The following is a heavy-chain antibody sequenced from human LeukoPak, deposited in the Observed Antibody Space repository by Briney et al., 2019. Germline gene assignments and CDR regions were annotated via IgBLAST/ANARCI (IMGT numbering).Heavy chain of an antibody. CDR2: IPFDGSHK. D-gene: IGHD3-22*01. CDR3: VKRRRDSSGHFDS. Sequence: PGGSLRLSCVVSGFTLSDYGIHWVRQAPGRGLQWVAFIPFDGSHKYYADSVEGRFTISRDTSKNTLYLQMNSLTVEDTAVYYCVKRRRDSSGHFDSWGQGTLVTVSS. J-gene: IGHJ4*02. V-gene: IGHV3-30*02. CDR1: GFTLSDYG.